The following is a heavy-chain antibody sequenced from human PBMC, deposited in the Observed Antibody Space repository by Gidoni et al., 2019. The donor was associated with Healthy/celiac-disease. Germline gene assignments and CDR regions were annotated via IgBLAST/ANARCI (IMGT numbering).Heavy chain of an antibody. CDR3: ARAPSSGIAAAGHDAFDI. CDR1: GGSISSGRYY. Sequence: QVQLQESGPGLVKPSQTLSLTCTVSGGSISSGRYYWSWIRQPAGKGLEWIGRIYTSGSTNYNPSLKSRVTISVDTTKNQFSLKLSSVTAADTAVYYCARAPSSGIAAAGHDAFDIWGQGTMVTVSS. CDR2: IYTSGST. D-gene: IGHD6-13*01. V-gene: IGHV4-61*02. J-gene: IGHJ3*02.